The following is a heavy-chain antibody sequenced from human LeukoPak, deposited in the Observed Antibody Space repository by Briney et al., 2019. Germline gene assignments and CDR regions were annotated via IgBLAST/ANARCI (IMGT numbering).Heavy chain of an antibody. Sequence: GGSLRLSCAASGFTFSSYGMHWVRQAPGKGLEWVACIRYDGSNKYYADSVKGRFTISRDNSKNTLYLQMNSLRAEDTAVYYCAKDGDSDGYFDWLLYGYYFDYWGQGTLVTVSS. CDR3: AKDGDSDGYFDWLLYGYYFDY. J-gene: IGHJ4*02. V-gene: IGHV3-30*02. CDR2: IRYDGSNK. D-gene: IGHD3-9*01. CDR1: GFTFSSYG.